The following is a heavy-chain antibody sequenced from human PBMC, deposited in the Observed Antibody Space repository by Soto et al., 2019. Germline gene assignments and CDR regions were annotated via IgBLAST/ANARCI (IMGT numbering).Heavy chain of an antibody. J-gene: IGHJ4*02. D-gene: IGHD3-22*01. CDR3: TTGLSNGYYNFDY. CDR2: IKGEADGGTT. V-gene: IGHV3-15*01. Sequence: PAGSLRLTCAASGFTFSNAWKSWLRQAPGKGLEWVGRIKGEADGGTTDYAAPVKGRITISRDHSKDTLYLHMNSLKTEDTAVYYCTTGLSNGYYNFDYWGQGT. CDR1: GFTFSNAW.